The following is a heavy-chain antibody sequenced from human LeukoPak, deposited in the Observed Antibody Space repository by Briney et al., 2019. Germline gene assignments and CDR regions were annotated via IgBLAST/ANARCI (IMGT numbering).Heavy chain of an antibody. CDR2: IIPIFDTA. V-gene: IGHV1-69*01. CDR1: GGTLSSYA. D-gene: IGHD3-10*01. J-gene: IGHJ6*03. Sequence: SVKVSCKTSGGTLSSYAISWVRQAPGQGLEWIGDIIPIFDTANYAQKFQGRVTITADESATTSYMELSSLRSEDTAVYYCARDATVRGPYGGHHFYSYMDVWGKGTTVTISS. CDR3: ARDATVRGPYGGHHFYSYMDV.